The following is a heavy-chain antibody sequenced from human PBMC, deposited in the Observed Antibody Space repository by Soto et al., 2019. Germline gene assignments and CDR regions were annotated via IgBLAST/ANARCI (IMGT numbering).Heavy chain of an antibody. CDR3: AKDDEIVVVVADAFDI. Sequence: GGSLRLSCAASGFTFSSYAMSWVRQAPGKGLEWVSAISGSGGSTYYADSVKGRFTISRDNSMNTLYLQMNSLRVEDTAVYYCAKDDEIVVVVADAFDIWGQGTMVTVSS. V-gene: IGHV3-23*01. CDR2: ISGSGGST. D-gene: IGHD2-15*01. CDR1: GFTFSSYA. J-gene: IGHJ3*02.